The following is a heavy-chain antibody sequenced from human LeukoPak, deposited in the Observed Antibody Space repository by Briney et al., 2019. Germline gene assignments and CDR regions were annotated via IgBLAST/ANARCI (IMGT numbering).Heavy chain of an antibody. Sequence: GGSLRLSCAASGFTFSSYWMSWVRQAPGKGLEWVANIKQDGSEKYYVDSVKGRFTISRDNAKNSLYLQMNSLRAEDTAVYYCARSLSIAAAGFDYWGQGTLVTVSS. D-gene: IGHD6-13*01. V-gene: IGHV3-7*01. CDR1: GFTFSSYW. CDR2: IKQDGSEK. CDR3: ARSLSIAAAGFDY. J-gene: IGHJ4*02.